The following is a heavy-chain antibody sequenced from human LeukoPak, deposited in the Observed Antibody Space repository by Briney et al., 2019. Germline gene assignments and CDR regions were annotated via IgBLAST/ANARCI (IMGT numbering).Heavy chain of an antibody. Sequence: ASVKVSCKASGYTFTDYYIHWVRQAPGQGLEWMGWVIPNSGGTNYAQKFQGRVTITTDESTSTAYMELSSLRSEDTAVYYCARLIRSRGGWFDPWGQGTLVTVSS. D-gene: IGHD3-3*01. CDR3: ARLIRSRGGWFDP. V-gene: IGHV1-2*02. CDR2: VIPNSGGT. CDR1: GYTFTDYY. J-gene: IGHJ5*02.